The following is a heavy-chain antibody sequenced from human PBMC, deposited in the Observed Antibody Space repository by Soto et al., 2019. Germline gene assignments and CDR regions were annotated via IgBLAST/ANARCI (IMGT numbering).Heavy chain of an antibody. Sequence: QVQLVQSGAEVKKPGSSVKVSCKASGGTFSSYTISWVRQAPGQGLEWMGRIIPILGIANYAQKFQGRVTITADKSTSKAYMELSSLRSEDTAVYYCARDRYNWNARDYYYGMDVWGQGTTVTVSS. J-gene: IGHJ6*02. CDR1: GGTFSSYT. CDR3: ARDRYNWNARDYYYGMDV. D-gene: IGHD1-1*01. CDR2: IIPILGIA. V-gene: IGHV1-69*08.